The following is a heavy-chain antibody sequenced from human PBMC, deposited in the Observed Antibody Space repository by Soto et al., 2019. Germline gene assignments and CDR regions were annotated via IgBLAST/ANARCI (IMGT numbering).Heavy chain of an antibody. J-gene: IGHJ4*02. V-gene: IGHV4-59*01. CDR2: IYYSGST. CDR1: GGSISSYY. D-gene: IGHD6-19*01. CDR3: ARGNPGIAVAGTACDY. Sequence: PSETLSLTCTVSGGSISSYYWSWIRQPPGKGLEWIGYIYYSGSTNYNPSLKSRVTISVDTSKNQFSLKLSSVTAADTAVYYCARGNPGIAVAGTACDYWGQGTLVTSPQ.